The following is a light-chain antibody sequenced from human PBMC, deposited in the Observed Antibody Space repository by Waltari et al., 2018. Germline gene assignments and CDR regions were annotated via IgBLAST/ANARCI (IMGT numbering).Light chain of an antibody. CDR3: CSYGGTYSWV. Sequence: QSALTQPRSVSGSPGQSVTISCTGTSSDVGGYNYVSWYQQHSGNAPKLMIYDVSKRPSGVPDRFSGSKSGNTASLTISGLQAEDEADYYCCSYGGTYSWVFGGGTKLTVL. V-gene: IGLV2-11*01. CDR2: DVS. CDR1: SSDVGGYNY. J-gene: IGLJ3*02.